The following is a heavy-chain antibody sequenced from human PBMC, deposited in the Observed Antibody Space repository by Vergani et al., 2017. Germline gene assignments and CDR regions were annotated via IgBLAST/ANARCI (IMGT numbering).Heavy chain of an antibody. CDR2: MGGRGDRT. D-gene: IGHD1-26*01. CDR1: GFSLSENA. V-gene: IGHV3-23*04. J-gene: IGHJ6*03. Sequence: EVQLVESGGRLVQPGGSLRLSCAASGFSLSENAMAWVRQSPGKGLEWVAAMGGRGDRTEYADSVKCRFTRPRDRSKNRLFLQLNSLRDDDTAVYFCAKDRCSGELLGLVSYMGVWGKGTTVTVSS. CDR3: AKDRCSGELLGLVSYMGV.